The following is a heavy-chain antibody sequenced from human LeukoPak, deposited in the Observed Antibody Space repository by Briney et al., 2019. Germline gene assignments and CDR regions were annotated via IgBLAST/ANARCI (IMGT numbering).Heavy chain of an antibody. CDR3: ARGGYSSDWYYYFDP. CDR2: IDPEDSYT. J-gene: IGHJ5*02. V-gene: IGHV5-10-1*01. D-gene: IGHD6-19*01. Sequence: GESLKISCEASGYSFADFWISWVRQMPGRGLEWMGRIDPEDSYTNYNPSFEGHVTISAGKSINTAYLQLRSLKASDTAMYYCARGGYSSDWYYYFDPWGQGTLVTVSS. CDR1: GYSFADFW.